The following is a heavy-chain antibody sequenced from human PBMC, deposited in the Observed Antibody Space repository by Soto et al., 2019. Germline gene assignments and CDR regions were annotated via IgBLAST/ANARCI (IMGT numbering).Heavy chain of an antibody. Sequence: QVQLVESGGGVVQPGRSLRLSCAASGFTFSSYGMHWVRQAPGKGLEWVAVIWSDGSNKYYADSVKGRFTISRDNSKNTLYLQVNSLRPEDTAVYYCAKEFWSGPFDYWGQGTLVTVSS. J-gene: IGHJ4*02. D-gene: IGHD3-3*01. CDR3: AKEFWSGPFDY. V-gene: IGHV3-33*06. CDR2: IWSDGSNK. CDR1: GFTFSSYG.